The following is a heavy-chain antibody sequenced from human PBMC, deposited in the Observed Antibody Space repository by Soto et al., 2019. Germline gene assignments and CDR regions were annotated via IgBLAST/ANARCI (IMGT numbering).Heavy chain of an antibody. Sequence: DSLTISRKGSGYSFTSYWIGLVRQMPGKGLEWMGIIYPGDSDTRYSPSFQGQVTISADKSISTAYLQWSSLKASDTAMYYCARGAYSSSWYLSYYYYGMDVWGQGTTVTVSS. CDR2: IYPGDSDT. V-gene: IGHV5-51*01. CDR3: ARGAYSSSWYLSYYYYGMDV. CDR1: GYSFTSYW. J-gene: IGHJ6*02. D-gene: IGHD6-13*01.